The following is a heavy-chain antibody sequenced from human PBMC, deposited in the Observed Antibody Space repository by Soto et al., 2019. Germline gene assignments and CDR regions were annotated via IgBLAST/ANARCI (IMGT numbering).Heavy chain of an antibody. Sequence: QGQLVESGGGVVQPGRSLRLSCVASGFDFKTYGMHWVRQAPGKGLEWVAVIGFDGTNIHYSDSVRGRFSISRDNSENTVSLQMHSLRVEDTALYYCVRTAWVINNFSYRGVRWGQGTLVTV. CDR2: IGFDGTNI. V-gene: IGHV3-33*01. J-gene: IGHJ4*02. D-gene: IGHD3-22*01. CDR1: GFDFKTYG. CDR3: VRTAWVINNFSYRGVR.